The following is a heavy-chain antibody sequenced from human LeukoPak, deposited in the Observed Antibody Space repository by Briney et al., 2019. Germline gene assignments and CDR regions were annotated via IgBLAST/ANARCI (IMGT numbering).Heavy chain of an antibody. CDR3: ARHGGNQSLDY. V-gene: IGHV1-69*04. J-gene: IGHJ4*02. CDR2: IIPIFGIA. D-gene: IGHD4-23*01. CDR1: GGTFSSYA. Sequence: SVKVSCKASGGTFSSYAISWVRQAPGQGLEWMGRIIPIFGIANYAQKFQGRVTITADKSTSTVYMELSSLRSEDTAVYYCARHGGNQSLDYWGQGTLVTVSS.